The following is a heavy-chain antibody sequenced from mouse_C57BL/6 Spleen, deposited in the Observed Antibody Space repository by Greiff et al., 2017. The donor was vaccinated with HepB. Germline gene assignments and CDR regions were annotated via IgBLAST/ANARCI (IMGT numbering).Heavy chain of an antibody. J-gene: IGHJ2*01. D-gene: IGHD1-1*01. Sequence: EVQLQQSGPELVKPGASVKISCKASGYTFTDYYMNWVKQSHGKSLEWIGDINPNNGGTSYNQKFKGKATLTVDKSSSTAYMELRSLTSEDSAVYYCARSHYYGSSYDYFDYWGQGTTLTVSS. CDR1: GYTFTDYY. CDR3: ARSHYYGSSYDYFDY. CDR2: INPNNGGT. V-gene: IGHV1-26*01.